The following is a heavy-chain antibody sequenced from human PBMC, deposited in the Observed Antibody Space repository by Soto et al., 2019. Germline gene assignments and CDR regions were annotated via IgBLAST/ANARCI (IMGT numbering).Heavy chain of an antibody. CDR2: INHSGST. Sequence: SETLSLTCAVYGGSFSGYYWSWIRQPPGKGLEWIGEINHSGSTNYNPSLKSRVTISVDTSKNQFSLKLSSVTAADTAVYYCARVRWRSWYGINNWFDPWGQGTLVTVSS. CDR3: ARVRWRSWYGINNWFDP. J-gene: IGHJ5*02. V-gene: IGHV4-34*01. CDR1: GGSFSGYY. D-gene: IGHD6-13*01.